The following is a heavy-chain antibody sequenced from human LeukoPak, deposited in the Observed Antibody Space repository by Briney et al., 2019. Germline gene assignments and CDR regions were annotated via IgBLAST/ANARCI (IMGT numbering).Heavy chain of an antibody. CDR1: GGSISSYY. D-gene: IGHD3-10*01. CDR2: IYYSGST. CDR3: ARRITMVRGSFPHYYYYMDV. V-gene: IGHV4-59*01. J-gene: IGHJ6*03. Sequence: SETLSLTCTVSGGSISSYYWSWIRQPPGKGLEWIGYIYYSGSTNYNPSLKSRVTISLDTSKNQFPLKLSSLTAADTAVYYCARRITMVRGSFPHYYYYMDVWGKGTTVTVSS.